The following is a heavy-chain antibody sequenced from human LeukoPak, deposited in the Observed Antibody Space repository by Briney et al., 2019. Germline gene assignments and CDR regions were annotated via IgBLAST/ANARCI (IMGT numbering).Heavy chain of an antibody. CDR1: GGSISSGGYY. V-gene: IGHV4-31*03. J-gene: IGHJ6*03. Sequence: SQTLSLTCTVSGGSISSGGYYWRWIRQHPGKGLEWIGYIYYSGSTYYNPSLKSRVTISVDTSKNQFSLKLSSVTAADTAVYYCARRRVVTTVTRNYYYYMDVWGKGTTVTVSS. D-gene: IGHD4-11*01. CDR3: ARRRVVTTVTRNYYYYMDV. CDR2: IYYSGST.